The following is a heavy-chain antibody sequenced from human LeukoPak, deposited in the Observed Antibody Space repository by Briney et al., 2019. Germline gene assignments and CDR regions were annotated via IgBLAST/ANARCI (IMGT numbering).Heavy chain of an antibody. CDR3: ARGWYCSGGSCYPRVYFDY. CDR1: GGSISSYY. J-gene: IGHJ4*02. V-gene: IGHV4-59*01. D-gene: IGHD2-15*01. CDR2: IYYSGST. Sequence: SETLSLTCTVSGGSISSYYWSWIRQPPGKGLEWIGYIYYSGSTNYNPSLKSRVTISVDTSKNQFSLRLSSVTAADTAVYYCARGWYCSGGSCYPRVYFDYWGQGTLVTVSS.